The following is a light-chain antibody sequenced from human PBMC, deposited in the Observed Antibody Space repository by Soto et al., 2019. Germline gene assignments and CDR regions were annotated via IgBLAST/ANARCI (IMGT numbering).Light chain of an antibody. V-gene: IGLV2-14*03. CDR2: DVT. J-gene: IGLJ2*01. CDR3: SSCTSSNTQVV. Sequence: QSALTQPASVSGSPGQSITISCTGTSSDVGGCNYVSWYQQHPGKAPKLMIYDVTNRPSGLSNRFSGSKSGNTASLTISGLQAEDEAYYYCSSCTSSNTQVVFGGGTKLTVL. CDR1: SSDVGGCNY.